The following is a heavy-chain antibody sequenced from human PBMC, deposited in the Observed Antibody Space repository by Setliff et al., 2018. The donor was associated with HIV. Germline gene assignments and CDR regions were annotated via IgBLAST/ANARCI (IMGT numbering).Heavy chain of an antibody. CDR1: GGSFSGFY. J-gene: IGHJ6*03. CDR3: ARDGPLEGSYRYYYYYMDV. Sequence: PSETLSLTCAVYGGSFSGFYWTWIRQPPGKGLEWIGHIYSSGSTKYNPSLKSRVTISVDTSKNQFSLKLSSVTAADTAVYYCARDGPLEGSYRYYYYYMDVWGKGTTVTVSS. V-gene: IGHV4-59*01. D-gene: IGHD3-10*01. CDR2: IYSSGST.